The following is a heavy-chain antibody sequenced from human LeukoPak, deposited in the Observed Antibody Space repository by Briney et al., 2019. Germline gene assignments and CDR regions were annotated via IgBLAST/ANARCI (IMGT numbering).Heavy chain of an antibody. CDR1: GGSISSYY. J-gene: IGHJ3*02. CDR3: ARGKTITIVSYSLEAFDI. CDR2: IYYSGST. D-gene: IGHD5-12*01. V-gene: IGHV4-59*01. Sequence: PSETLSLTCTVSGGSISSYYWSWIRQPPGKGLEWIGYIYYSGSTNYNPSLKSRVTISVDTSKNQFSLKLSSVTAADTAVYYCARGKTITIVSYSLEAFDIWGQGTMVTVSS.